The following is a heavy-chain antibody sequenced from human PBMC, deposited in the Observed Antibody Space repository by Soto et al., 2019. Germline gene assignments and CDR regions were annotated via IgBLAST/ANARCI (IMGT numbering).Heavy chain of an antibody. CDR3: ARDQNGSGNYYTRYFDY. J-gene: IGHJ4*02. D-gene: IGHD3-10*01. Sequence: SETLSLTCTVSGGSVSSSSYSWGWIRQPPGKGLEWIGKIYTSGSTYYNPSLKSRVTISVDKSKNQFSLNLSSVTAADTAVYYCARDQNGSGNYYTRYFDYWGQGTLVTVSS. V-gene: IGHV4-39*07. CDR1: GGSVSSSSYS. CDR2: IYTSGST.